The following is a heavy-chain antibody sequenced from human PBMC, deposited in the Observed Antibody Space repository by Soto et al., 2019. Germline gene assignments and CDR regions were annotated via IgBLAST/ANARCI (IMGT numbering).Heavy chain of an antibody. CDR1: GGTFRTYA. CDR2: IIPIFGKV. V-gene: IGHV1-69*12. CDR3: AKGAVAGTPTSYYYYGMDV. J-gene: IGHJ6*02. Sequence: QVQLLQSGAEVKKPGSSVRVSCEASGGTFRTYAISWVRQAPGQGLEWMGEIIPIFGKVNYVQKFQGRVTITADESTTTVYMDLGSLTSEDTAVYYCAKGAVAGTPTSYYYYGMDVWGQGTTVTVS. D-gene: IGHD6-19*01.